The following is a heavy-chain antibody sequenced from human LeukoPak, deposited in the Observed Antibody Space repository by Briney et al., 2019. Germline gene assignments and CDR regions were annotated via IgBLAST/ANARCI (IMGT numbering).Heavy chain of an antibody. CDR2: IWYDGSNK. D-gene: IGHD6-19*01. Sequence: GGSLRLSCAASGFTFSSYGMHWVRQAPGKGLEWVAVIWYDGSNKYYADSVKGRFTISRDNSKNTLYLQMNSLRAEDTAVYYCARSAIVAVAGTYFDYWGQGTLVTVSS. CDR3: ARSAIVAVAGTYFDY. V-gene: IGHV3-33*01. J-gene: IGHJ4*02. CDR1: GFTFSSYG.